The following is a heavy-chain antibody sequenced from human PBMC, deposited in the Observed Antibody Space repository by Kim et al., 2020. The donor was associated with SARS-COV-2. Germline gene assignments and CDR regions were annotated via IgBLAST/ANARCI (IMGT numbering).Heavy chain of an antibody. Sequence: GGSLRLSCAASGFTFSSYWMSWVRQAPGKGLEWVANIKQDGSEKYYVDSVKGRFTISRDNAKNSLYLQMNSLRAEDTAVYYCARDLQGDNTARDYWGQGTLVTVSS. D-gene: IGHD4-4*01. CDR3: ARDLQGDNTARDY. CDR2: IKQDGSEK. J-gene: IGHJ4*02. V-gene: IGHV3-7*03. CDR1: GFTFSSYW.